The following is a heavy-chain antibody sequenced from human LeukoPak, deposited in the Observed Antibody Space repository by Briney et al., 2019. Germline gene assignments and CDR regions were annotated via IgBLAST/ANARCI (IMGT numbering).Heavy chain of an antibody. CDR2: ISQSGNT. J-gene: IGHJ2*01. CDR3: ATSGPYSSHWRSWYFDL. D-gene: IGHD6-13*01. Sequence: PSQTLSLTCAVSGGSIGSGDYSWSWIRQPLGKGLEWIGYISQSGNTYYSPSLKSRVTISIDRSKNQFSLKMSSVTAADTAVYYCATSGPYSSHWRSWYFDLWGRGTLVTVSS. CDR1: GGSIGSGDYS. V-gene: IGHV4-30-2*01.